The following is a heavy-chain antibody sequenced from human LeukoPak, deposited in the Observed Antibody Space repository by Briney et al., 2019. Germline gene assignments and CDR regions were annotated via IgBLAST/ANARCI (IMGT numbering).Heavy chain of an antibody. CDR2: ISSSGSTI. CDR1: GFTFSSYE. D-gene: IGHD3-9*01. CDR3: ARYVLRYFDWLPYFDY. Sequence: GGSLRLSCAASGFTFSSYEMNWVRQAPGKGLEWVSYISSSGSTIYYADSVKGRFTISRDNAKNSLYLQMNSLRAEDTAVYYCARYVLRYFDWLPYFDYWGQGTLVTVSS. V-gene: IGHV3-48*03. J-gene: IGHJ4*02.